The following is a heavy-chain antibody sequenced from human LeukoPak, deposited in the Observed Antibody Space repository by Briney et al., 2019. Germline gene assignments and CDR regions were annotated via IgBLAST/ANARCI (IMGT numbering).Heavy chain of an antibody. CDR3: ARDLVTMVRGAEYYYYYMDV. CDR1: GYTFTGYY. J-gene: IGHJ6*03. CDR2: INPNSGGT. Sequence: GASVKVSCKASGYTFTGYYMHWVRQAPGQGLEWMGWINPNSGGTNYAQKFQGRVTMTRDTSISTAYMELSRLRSDDTAVYYCARDLVTMVRGAEYYYYYMDVWGKGTTVTISS. V-gene: IGHV1-2*02. D-gene: IGHD3-10*01.